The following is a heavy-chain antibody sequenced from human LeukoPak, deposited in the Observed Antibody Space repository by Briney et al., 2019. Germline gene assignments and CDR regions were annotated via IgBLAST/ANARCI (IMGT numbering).Heavy chain of an antibody. CDR2: ISGSGGST. J-gene: IGHJ6*03. CDR1: GFTFNSYA. CDR3: AKDLVRFLEAIGVYYYYMDV. Sequence: GGSLRLSCAASGFTFNSYAMSWVRQAPGKGLEWVSAISGSGGSTYYADSVKGRFTISRDNSKNTLYLQMNSLRAEDTAVYYCAKDLVRFLEAIGVYYYYMDVWGKGTTVTVSS. D-gene: IGHD3-3*01. V-gene: IGHV3-23*01.